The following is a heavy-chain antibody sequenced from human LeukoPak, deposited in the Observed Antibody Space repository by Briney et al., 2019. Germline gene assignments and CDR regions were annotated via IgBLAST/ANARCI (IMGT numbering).Heavy chain of an antibody. Sequence: GGSLRLSCAASGFTFSSYAMSWVRQAPGKGLEWVSAICGSGGSTYYADSVKGRFTISRDNSKNTLYLQMNSLRAEDTAVYYCAKDPPLYYDILTGYKGFFDYWGQGTLVTVSS. CDR3: AKDPPLYYDILTGYKGFFDY. J-gene: IGHJ4*02. V-gene: IGHV3-23*01. CDR2: ICGSGGST. D-gene: IGHD3-9*01. CDR1: GFTFSSYA.